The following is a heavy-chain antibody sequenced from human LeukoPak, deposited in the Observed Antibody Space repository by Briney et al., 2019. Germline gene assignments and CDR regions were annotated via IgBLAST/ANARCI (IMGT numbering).Heavy chain of an antibody. CDR2: ITAYNGNT. D-gene: IGHD2-21*02. V-gene: IGHV1-18*01. CDR1: GYTFTSYG. J-gene: IGHJ5*02. CDR3: ASTTYCGGDCSPIQNWFDP. Sequence: ASVKLSCTASGYTFTSYGISWVRQAPGKGLEWMGWITAYNGNTNYAQKLQGRVTMTTDTSTSTAYMELRSLRSDDTAVYYCASTTYCGGDCSPIQNWFDPWGQGTMVTVSS.